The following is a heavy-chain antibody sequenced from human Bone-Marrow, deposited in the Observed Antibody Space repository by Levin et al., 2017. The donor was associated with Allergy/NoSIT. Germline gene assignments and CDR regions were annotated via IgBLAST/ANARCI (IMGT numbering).Heavy chain of an antibody. CDR2: FYSGGDT. Sequence: VRWVRRDAAKGLEWVSVFYSGGDTYYTDSVKGRFTISRDSSNNALYLQMNNLRAEDTAVYYCAREDCGSPSCSRGGRFFDPWGQGTLVTVSS. V-gene: IGHV3-53*01. J-gene: IGHJ5*02. CDR3: AREDCGSPSCSRGGRFFDP. D-gene: IGHD2-2*01.